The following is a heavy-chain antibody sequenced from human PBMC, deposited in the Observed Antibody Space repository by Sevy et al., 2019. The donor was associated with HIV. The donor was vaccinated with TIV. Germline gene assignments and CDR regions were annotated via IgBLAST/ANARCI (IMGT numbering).Heavy chain of an antibody. CDR2: MKQDGSDK. V-gene: IGHV3-7*01. Sequence: GGSLRLSCAASGFTFSSYWMSWVRQAPGKGLEWVATMKQDGSDKYYVDSVKGRFTISRDNAKNSLYLQMNGLRAEDSAVFYCVREGLGGFSYSLDFWGQGTLATVSS. CDR1: GFTFSSYW. CDR3: VREGLGGFSYSLDF. J-gene: IGHJ4*02. D-gene: IGHD5-18*01.